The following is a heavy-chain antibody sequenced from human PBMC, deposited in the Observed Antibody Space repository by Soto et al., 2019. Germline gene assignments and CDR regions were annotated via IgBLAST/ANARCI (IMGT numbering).Heavy chain of an antibody. J-gene: IGHJ4*02. D-gene: IGHD3-3*01. Sequence: QVQLVESGGGVVQPGRSLRLSCAASGFTFSSYGMHWVRQAPGKGLEWVAVIWSDGSNKYYADSVKGRFTISRDNSKNTLYLQVNSLRAEDTAVYYCAKEFWSGPFDYWGQGTPVTVSS. V-gene: IGHV3-33*06. CDR1: GFTFSSYG. CDR3: AKEFWSGPFDY. CDR2: IWSDGSNK.